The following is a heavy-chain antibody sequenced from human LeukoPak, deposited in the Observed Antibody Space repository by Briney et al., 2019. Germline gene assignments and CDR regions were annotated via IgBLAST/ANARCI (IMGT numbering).Heavy chain of an antibody. CDR2: IEQDGSEK. V-gene: IGHV3-7*01. CDR3: ARDGPYVELEY. D-gene: IGHD1-1*01. CDR1: GFSFSGYW. J-gene: IGHJ4*02. Sequence: PGGSLRLSCAASGFSFSGYWMSWVRQAPGKGLGWVANIEQDGSEKYYVDSVKGRFTISRDNAKNSLYLQMNSLRAEDTAVYYCARDGPYVELEYWGQGTLVTVSS.